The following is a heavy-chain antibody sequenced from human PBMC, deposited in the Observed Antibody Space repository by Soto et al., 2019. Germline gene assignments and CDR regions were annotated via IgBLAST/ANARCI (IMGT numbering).Heavy chain of an antibody. J-gene: IGHJ6*03. CDR2: IWYDGSDK. V-gene: IGHV3-33*01. Sequence: QVQLVESGGGVVQPGRSLRLSCAESGFIFSSYGMHWVRQAPGKGLEWVAVIWYDGSDKYYEDSVKGRFTISRDNSKNMLFLQMNSLTAEDTAVYYCARGTGNSYYYMDVWGKGTTVTVSS. CDR3: ARGTGNSYYYMDV. CDR1: GFIFSSYG.